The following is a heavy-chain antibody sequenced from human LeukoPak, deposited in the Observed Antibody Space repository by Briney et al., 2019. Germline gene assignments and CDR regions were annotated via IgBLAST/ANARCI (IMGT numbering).Heavy chain of an antibody. V-gene: IGHV1-2*02. D-gene: IGHD2-2*01. CDR3: ARYCSSTACAEYFQH. J-gene: IGHJ1*01. CDR1: RYTFTGYY. CDR2: INPNSGGR. Sequence: SVTVSFKSSRYTFTGYYMHWVRQAPGQGLEGMGLINPNSGGRTYAQKFQGRVTMTRDTSISTAYMELSRLRSDDTAVYYCARYCSSTACAEYFQHWGQGTLVTVSS.